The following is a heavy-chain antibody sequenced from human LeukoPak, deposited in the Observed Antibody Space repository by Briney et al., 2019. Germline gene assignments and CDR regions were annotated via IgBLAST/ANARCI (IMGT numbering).Heavy chain of an antibody. CDR2: ISGSGGST. V-gene: IGHV3-23*01. Sequence: GGSLRLSCAACGFTFSSYAMSWVRQAPGKGLEWVSAISGSGGSTYYADSVKGRFTISRDNSKNTLYLQMNSLRAEDTAVYYCAKVGGYSYGYNCFDPWGQGTLVTVSS. CDR1: GFTFSSYA. CDR3: AKVGGYSYGYNCFDP. D-gene: IGHD5-18*01. J-gene: IGHJ5*02.